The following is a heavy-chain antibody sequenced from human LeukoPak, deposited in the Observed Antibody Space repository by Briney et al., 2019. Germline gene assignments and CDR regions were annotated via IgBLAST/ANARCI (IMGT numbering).Heavy chain of an antibody. CDR3: ARESSYDSSGYPY. J-gene: IGHJ4*02. Sequence: GGSLRLSCAASGFTFSSYGMHWVRQAPGKGLGWVAVIWYDGSNKYYADSVKGRFTISRDNSKNTLYLQMNSLRAEDTAVYYCARESSYDSSGYPYWGQGTLVTVSS. CDR1: GFTFSSYG. D-gene: IGHD3-22*01. V-gene: IGHV3-33*01. CDR2: IWYDGSNK.